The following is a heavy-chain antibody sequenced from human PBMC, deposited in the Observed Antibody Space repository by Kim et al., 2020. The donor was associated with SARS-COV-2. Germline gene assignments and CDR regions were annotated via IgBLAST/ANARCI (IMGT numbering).Heavy chain of an antibody. D-gene: IGHD6-13*01. J-gene: IGHJ4*02. Sequence: GGSLRLSCAASGFTFSSYSMNWVRQAPGKGLEWVSSISSSSSYIYYADSVKGRFTISRDNAKNSLYLQMNSLRAEDTAVYYCARVEAAAGTMGFDYWGQGTLVTVSS. V-gene: IGHV3-21*01. CDR1: GFTFSSYS. CDR2: ISSSSSYI. CDR3: ARVEAAAGTMGFDY.